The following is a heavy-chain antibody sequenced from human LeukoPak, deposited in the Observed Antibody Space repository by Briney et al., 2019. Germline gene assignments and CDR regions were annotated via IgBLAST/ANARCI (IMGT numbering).Heavy chain of an antibody. J-gene: IGHJ4*02. CDR3: ARSQSGSYPY. CDR1: GGTSSSYA. V-gene: IGHV1-69*13. Sequence: ASVKVSCKASGGTSSSYAISWVRQGPGQGLEWMGGIIPIFGTANYAQKFQGRVTITADESTSTAYMELSSLRSEDTAVYYCARSQSGSYPYWGQGTLVTVSS. D-gene: IGHD3-10*01. CDR2: IIPIFGTA.